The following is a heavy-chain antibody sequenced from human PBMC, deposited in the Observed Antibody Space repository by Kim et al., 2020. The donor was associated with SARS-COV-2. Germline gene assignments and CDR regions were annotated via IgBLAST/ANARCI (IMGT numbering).Heavy chain of an antibody. D-gene: IGHD4-17*01. J-gene: IGHJ3*02. CDR2: IYYSGIT. Sequence: SETLSLTCSVSGVSISSSGYYWGWIRQPPGKGLEWIGSIYYSGITHYNPSLKSRVTISVDTSNNQFSLTLNSVTAADTALYFCASPLGLRHSPAGAFDIWGQGILVAVSS. CDR1: GVSISSSGYY. CDR3: ASPLGLRHSPAGAFDI. V-gene: IGHV4-39*01.